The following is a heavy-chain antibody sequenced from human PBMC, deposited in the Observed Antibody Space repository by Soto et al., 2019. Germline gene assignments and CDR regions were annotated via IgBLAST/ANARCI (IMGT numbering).Heavy chain of an antibody. CDR3: ARHEGIVVVPAASGYGMDV. CDR1: GGSISSYY. Sequence: QVQLQESGPGLVKPSETLSLTCTVSGGSISSYYWSWIRQPPGKGLEWIGYIYYSGSTNYNPSLKRGVTISVDTSKNQFSRKLSAVTAADTAVYYCARHEGIVVVPAASGYGMDVWGQGTTVTVSS. CDR2: IYYSGST. J-gene: IGHJ6*02. D-gene: IGHD2-2*01. V-gene: IGHV4-59*08.